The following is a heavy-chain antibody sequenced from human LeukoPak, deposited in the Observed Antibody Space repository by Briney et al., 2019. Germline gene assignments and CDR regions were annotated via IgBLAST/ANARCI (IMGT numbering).Heavy chain of an antibody. D-gene: IGHD2-2*01. CDR2: INHSGST. Sequence: PSETLSLTCAVYGGSFSGYYWSWIRQPPGKGLEWIGEINHSGSTNYNPSLKSRVTISVDTSKNQFSLKLSSVTAADTAVYYCARGVVVVPAANYYYYYGMDVWGQGTTVTVSS. J-gene: IGHJ6*02. CDR1: GGSFSGYY. V-gene: IGHV4-34*01. CDR3: ARGVVVVPAANYYYYYGMDV.